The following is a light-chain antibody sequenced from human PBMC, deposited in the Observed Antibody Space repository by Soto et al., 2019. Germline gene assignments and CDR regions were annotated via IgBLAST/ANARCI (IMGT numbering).Light chain of an antibody. CDR3: QQYGSSPT. CDR1: QSVSSSY. J-gene: IGKJ5*01. Sequence: EIVLTQSPGTLSLSPGERATLSCRASQSVSSSYLAWYQQKPGQAPRLLIHGASSRATGIPDRFSGSGSGTDFTLTISRLEPEDFAVYYCQQYGSSPTFGRGTRLEIK. CDR2: GAS. V-gene: IGKV3-20*01.